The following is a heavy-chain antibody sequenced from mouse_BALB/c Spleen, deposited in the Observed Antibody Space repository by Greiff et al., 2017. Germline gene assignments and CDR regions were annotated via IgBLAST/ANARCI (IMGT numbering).Heavy chain of an antibody. Sequence: VQLQQSGPELVKPGASVKIPCKASGYTFTDYNMDWVKQSHGKSLEWIGDINPNNGGTIYNQKFKGKATLTVDKSSSTAYMELRSLTSEDTAVYYCARRTYYGNSNFDYWGQGTTLTVSS. CDR1: GYTFTDYN. V-gene: IGHV1-18*01. CDR3: ARRTYYGNSNFDY. D-gene: IGHD2-1*01. CDR2: INPNNGGT. J-gene: IGHJ2*01.